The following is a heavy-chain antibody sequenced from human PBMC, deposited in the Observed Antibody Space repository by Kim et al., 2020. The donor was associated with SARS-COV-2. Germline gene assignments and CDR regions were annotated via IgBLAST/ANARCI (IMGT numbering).Heavy chain of an antibody. CDR3: AREDIFHRGMDV. Sequence: KSYVDAVKGLFTLSRDNAKKSVNLQMNSLRAEDTAVYFCAREDIFHRGMDVWGQGTTVTVSS. V-gene: IGHV3-7*04. D-gene: IGHD3-9*01. CDR2: K. J-gene: IGHJ6*02.